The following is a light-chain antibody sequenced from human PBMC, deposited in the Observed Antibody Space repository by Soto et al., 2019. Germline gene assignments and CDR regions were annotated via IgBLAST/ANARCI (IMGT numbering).Light chain of an antibody. Sequence: EIVLTQSPGTLSLSPGERATLSCRASQSVSSSYLAWYQQKPGQAPRLLIYGASSRATGIPDRFSGSGSGTEFTLTITSLQSEDNALYYCQQYYNWQPRFGQGTKVDIK. CDR1: QSVSSSY. J-gene: IGKJ1*01. CDR2: GAS. V-gene: IGKV3-20*01. CDR3: QQYYNWQPR.